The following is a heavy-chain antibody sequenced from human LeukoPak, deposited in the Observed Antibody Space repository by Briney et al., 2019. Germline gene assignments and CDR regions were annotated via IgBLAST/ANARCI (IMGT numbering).Heavy chain of an antibody. D-gene: IGHD3-10*01. Sequence: PGGSLRLSCAASGFTFSSYAMSWVRQAPGRGLEWVSGITGSGGSTYYADSVKGRFTIPRDNSKNTLYLQMNSLRAEDTAIYFCAKSYYGSGSYFGLDYWGQGTLVTVSS. CDR1: GFTFSSYA. J-gene: IGHJ4*02. V-gene: IGHV3-23*01. CDR3: AKSYYGSGSYFGLDY. CDR2: ITGSGGST.